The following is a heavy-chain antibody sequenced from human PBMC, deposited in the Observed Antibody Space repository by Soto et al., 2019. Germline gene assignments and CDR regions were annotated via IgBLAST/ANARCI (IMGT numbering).Heavy chain of an antibody. Sequence: DVHLLESGGGLVQPGGSPRLSCAASGFTFSSNAMSWVRQAPGKGLEWVSDVSAEGGIVYYAESGKVRFTISRDNSKYTRYLQMNSLRAEDTAVDYCAKDRSGYRNFDYWGQGTLVTVSS. CDR1: GFTFSSNA. CDR2: VSAEGGIV. J-gene: IGHJ4*02. D-gene: IGHD3-3*01. CDR3: AKDRSGYRNFDY. V-gene: IGHV3-23*01.